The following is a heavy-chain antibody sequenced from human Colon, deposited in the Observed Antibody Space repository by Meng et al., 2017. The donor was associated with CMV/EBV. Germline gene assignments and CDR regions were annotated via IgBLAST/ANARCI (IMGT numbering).Heavy chain of an antibody. J-gene: IGHJ4*02. CDR1: GFTFRNYW. CDR2: ILNDGSGT. V-gene: IGHV3-74*01. D-gene: IGHD2-21*01. CDR3: AKDRAYCGSFSCSPNYFDG. Sequence: GESLKISCVASGFTFRNYWMHWVRQRPGKGLVWVSHILNDGSGTGYADSVKGRFTISRDNSKNTLYLRMIDLRAEDTAMYYCAKDRAYCGSFSCSPNYFDGWGQGNLVTVS.